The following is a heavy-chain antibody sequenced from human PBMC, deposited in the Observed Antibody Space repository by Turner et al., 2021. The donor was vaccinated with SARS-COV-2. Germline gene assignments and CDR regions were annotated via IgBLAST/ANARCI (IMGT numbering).Heavy chain of an antibody. CDR3: ASMDYGGDAGHAFDI. CDR1: GGTFSSYS. Sequence: QVQLVQSGAEVKKPGSSVKVSFKVSGGTFSSYSINWVRQAPGQGLEWMGGIIPMYDTTTYAQRFRGRVTITADESTGTAYMELTRLISGDTAIYFCASMDYGGDAGHAFDIWAQGTWVTVSS. CDR2: IIPMYDTT. V-gene: IGHV1-69*01. J-gene: IGHJ3*02. D-gene: IGHD4-17*01.